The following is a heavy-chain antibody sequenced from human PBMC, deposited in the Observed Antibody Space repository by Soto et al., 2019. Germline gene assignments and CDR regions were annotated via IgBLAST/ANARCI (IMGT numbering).Heavy chain of an antibody. V-gene: IGHV1-46*01. CDR2: VNPSGGHT. CDR3: PRGGHVVVVTAALDY. CDR1: GDTFTDYY. D-gene: IGHD2-21*02. J-gene: IGHJ4*02. Sequence: QVQLVQSGAEVKKPGASVKVSCKASGDTFTDYYIHWVRQAPGQGLEWMGTVNPSGGHTTYAQHFLGRMTMTRDTAPRTLYMELTSLTSEDTAIYYGPRGGHVVVVTAALDYWGQGTLVTVSS.